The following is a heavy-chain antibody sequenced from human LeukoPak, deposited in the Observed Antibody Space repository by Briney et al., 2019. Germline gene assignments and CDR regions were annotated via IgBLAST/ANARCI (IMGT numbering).Heavy chain of an antibody. V-gene: IGHV4-59*01. CDR3: ARAPGIAVAGTLYYGMDV. CDR2: IYYSGST. CDR1: GGSISSYY. Sequence: SETLSLTCTVSGGSISSYYWSWIRQPPGKGLEWIGYIYYSGSTNYNPSLKSRVTISVDTSKNQFSLKLSSVTAADTAVYYCARAPGIAVAGTLYYGMDVWGKGTTVIVSS. D-gene: IGHD6-19*01. J-gene: IGHJ6*04.